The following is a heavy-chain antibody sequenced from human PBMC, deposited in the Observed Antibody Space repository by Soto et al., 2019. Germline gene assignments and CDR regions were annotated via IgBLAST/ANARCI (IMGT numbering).Heavy chain of an antibody. CDR1: GFSFSSFG. V-gene: IGHV3-30*18. CDR3: AKDGAWELLPAYGMDV. D-gene: IGHD1-26*01. J-gene: IGHJ6*01. Sequence: VGSLRLSCAASGFSFSSFGMHWVRQAPGKGLEWVAGLSFDGITKHYADSVKSRFTISRDNSKNTMYLQMNSLRPEDTSIYYCAKDGAWELLPAYGMDVWGPGTTVTVSS. CDR2: LSFDGITK.